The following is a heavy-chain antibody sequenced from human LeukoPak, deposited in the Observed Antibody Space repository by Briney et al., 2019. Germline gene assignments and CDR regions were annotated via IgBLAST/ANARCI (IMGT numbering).Heavy chain of an antibody. Sequence: GESLKISCEGSGYSVSTSWIGCVRQRPGKGLEWMGVIYPDDSDSRYSPSFEGQVTFSVDKSISTDSLQWSSLKASDTAIYYCARGAYGSGSSYNYYGMAVWGQGTPVTVSS. CDR1: GYSVSTSW. CDR3: ARGAYGSGSSYNYYGMAV. J-gene: IGHJ6*02. D-gene: IGHD3-10*01. CDR2: IYPDDSDS. V-gene: IGHV5-51*01.